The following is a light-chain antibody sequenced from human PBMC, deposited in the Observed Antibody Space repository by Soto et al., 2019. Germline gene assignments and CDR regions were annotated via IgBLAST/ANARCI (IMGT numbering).Light chain of an antibody. Sequence: EILMTQSPATLSVSPGERATLSCRANQSVSSNLAWYQQEPGQAPRLLIYGASTRATGIPARFSGSGSGTDFTLTISSLQSEGFALYYCQKYSNWPPITFGQGTRLEIK. V-gene: IGKV3-15*01. CDR3: QKYSNWPPIT. CDR2: GAS. CDR1: QSVSSN. J-gene: IGKJ5*01.